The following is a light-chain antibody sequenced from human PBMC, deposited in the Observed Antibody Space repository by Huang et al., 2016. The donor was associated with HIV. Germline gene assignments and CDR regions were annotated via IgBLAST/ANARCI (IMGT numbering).Light chain of an antibody. J-gene: IGKJ1*01. CDR1: QSVSNL. CDR2: NTS. Sequence: DIQLTQSPPTLSASVGDRVTITCRASQSVSNLLAWYQQKPGKAPKFLIYNTSYLESGVPSRFSGIGSGTEVTLTITSLQPDDFATYYCQQYNTYSPWTFGQVTKVDIK. CDR3: QQYNTYSPWT. V-gene: IGKV1-5*03.